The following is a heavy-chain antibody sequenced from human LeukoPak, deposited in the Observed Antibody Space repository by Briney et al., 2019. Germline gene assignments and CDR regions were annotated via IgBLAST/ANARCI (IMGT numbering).Heavy chain of an antibody. D-gene: IGHD2-2*01. Sequence: GGSLRLSCAASGFTFSSYAMSWVRQAPGKELEWVSAISGSGGSTYYADSVKSRFTISRDNSKNTLYLQMNSLRAEDTAVYYCANVVPAAGDDYWGQGTLVTVSS. J-gene: IGHJ4*02. CDR2: ISGSGGST. V-gene: IGHV3-23*01. CDR3: ANVVPAAGDDY. CDR1: GFTFSSYA.